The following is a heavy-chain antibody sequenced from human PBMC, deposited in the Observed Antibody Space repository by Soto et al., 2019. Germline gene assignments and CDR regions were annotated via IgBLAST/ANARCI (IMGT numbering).Heavy chain of an antibody. V-gene: IGHV3-53*01. D-gene: IGHD6-19*01. Sequence: GGALRLSCAASGFTVSGMFMNWVRQAPGKGLEWVSVIYPAGPTYYADSVKGRFTISRDNSKNTLFLQLNNLRAEDTAVYYCARDADSSGLHYWGQGILVTVSS. CDR1: GFTVSGMF. J-gene: IGHJ4*02. CDR2: IYPAGPT. CDR3: ARDADSSGLHY.